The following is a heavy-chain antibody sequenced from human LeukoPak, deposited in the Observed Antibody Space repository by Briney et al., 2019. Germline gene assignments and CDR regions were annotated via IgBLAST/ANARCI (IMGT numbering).Heavy chain of an antibody. J-gene: IGHJ4*02. CDR2: MNPNSGNT. CDR1: GYTFTSYD. Sequence: GASVKVSCKASGYTFTSYDINWVRQATGQGLEWMGWMNPNSGNTGYAQKFQGRVTITRNTSISTAYMELSCLRSEDTAVYCCARLHYDFWSGYYAYWGQGTLVTVSS. CDR3: ARLHYDFWSGYYAY. V-gene: IGHV1-8*03. D-gene: IGHD3-3*01.